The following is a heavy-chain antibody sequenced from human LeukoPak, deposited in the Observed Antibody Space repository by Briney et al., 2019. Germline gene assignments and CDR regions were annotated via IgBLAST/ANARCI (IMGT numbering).Heavy chain of an antibody. Sequence: GGSLRLSCAASGFALSSHWMTWVRQVPGRGPEWVANVNRDGSETHYLDSVKGRFTISKDNAKNSLYLQMNSLRAEDTALYHCARNNGMDVWGQGTTVIVSS. CDR1: GFALSSHW. CDR2: VNRDGSET. CDR3: ARNNGMDV. V-gene: IGHV3-7*03. J-gene: IGHJ6*02.